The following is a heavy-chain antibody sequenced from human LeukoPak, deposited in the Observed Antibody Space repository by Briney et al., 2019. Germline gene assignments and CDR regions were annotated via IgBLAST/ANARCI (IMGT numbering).Heavy chain of an antibody. Sequence: ASVKVSCKASGYTFTSYGISWVRQAPGQGLEWMGWISAYNGNTNYAQKLQGRVTMTTDTSTSTAYMELRSLRSDDTAVYYCARDDVDIVATTQGVYFDYWGQGTLVTVPS. D-gene: IGHD5-12*01. CDR2: ISAYNGNT. CDR3: ARDDVDIVATTQGVYFDY. J-gene: IGHJ4*02. CDR1: GYTFTSYG. V-gene: IGHV1-18*01.